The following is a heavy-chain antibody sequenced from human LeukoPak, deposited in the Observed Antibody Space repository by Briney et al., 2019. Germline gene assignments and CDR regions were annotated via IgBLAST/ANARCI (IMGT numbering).Heavy chain of an antibody. CDR1: GFSVKIYE. Sequence: GGSLRLSCEASGFSVKIYEINWVRQAPGKALEWVSYISSRGTTMYYADSVKGRFTVSRDNAENSVYLQMNSVKAEDTAVYYCARENVNGYHSFDFWGQGTLVAVSS. D-gene: IGHD5-12*01. J-gene: IGHJ4*02. CDR3: ARENVNGYHSFDF. CDR2: ISSRGTTM. V-gene: IGHV3-48*03.